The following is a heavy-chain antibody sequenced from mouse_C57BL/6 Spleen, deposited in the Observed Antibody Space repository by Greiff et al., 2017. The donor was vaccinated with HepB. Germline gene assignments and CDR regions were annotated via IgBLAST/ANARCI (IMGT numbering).Heavy chain of an antibody. CDR3: ARKKAITTVAYYFDY. CDR2: IYPRSGNT. J-gene: IGHJ2*01. CDR1: GYTFTSYG. V-gene: IGHV1-81*01. Sequence: QVQLQQSGAELARPGASVKLSCKASGYTFTSYGISWVKQRTGQGLEWIGEIYPRSGNTYYNEKFKGKATLTADKSSSTAYMELRSLTSEDSAVYFCARKKAITTVAYYFDYWGQGTTLTVSS. D-gene: IGHD1-1*01.